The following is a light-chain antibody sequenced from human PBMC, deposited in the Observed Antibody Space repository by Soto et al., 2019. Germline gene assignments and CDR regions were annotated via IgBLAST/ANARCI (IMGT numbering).Light chain of an antibody. V-gene: IGLV1-40*01. Sequence: QSVLTQPPSVSGAPGQRVTISCTGSSANIGAGYDVHWYQRLPGTAPKLLIYGSTDRPSGVPDRFSGSKSGTSASLAITGLQAEDEADYYCQSYDSSLSVLVFGGGTKLTVL. CDR1: SANIGAGYD. CDR3: QSYDSSLSVLV. CDR2: GST. J-gene: IGLJ2*01.